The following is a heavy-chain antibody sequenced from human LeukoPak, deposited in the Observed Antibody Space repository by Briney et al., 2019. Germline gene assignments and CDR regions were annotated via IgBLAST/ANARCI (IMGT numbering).Heavy chain of an antibody. V-gene: IGHV4-34*01. Sequence: SETLSLTCAVNGGSFSGYYWSWIRQPPGKGLGWIGEINHSGSTNYNPSLKSRVTISVDTSKNQFSLKLSSVAAADTAVYYCARGLYYDFWSGYQNWFDPWGQGTLVTVSS. CDR2: INHSGST. CDR1: GGSFSGYY. J-gene: IGHJ5*02. CDR3: ARGLYYDFWSGYQNWFDP. D-gene: IGHD3-3*01.